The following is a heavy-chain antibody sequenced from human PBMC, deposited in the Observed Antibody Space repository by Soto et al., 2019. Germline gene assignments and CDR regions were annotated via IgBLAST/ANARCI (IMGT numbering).Heavy chain of an antibody. CDR3: AKDQVVRGVIFWFDP. V-gene: IGHV3-23*01. Sequence: EVQLLEAGGGLVQPGGSLRLSCAASGFTFSSYAMSWVRQAPGKGLEWVSAISGSGGSTYYADSVKGRFTISRDNSKNTLYLQMNSLRAEDTAVYYCAKDQVVRGVIFWFDPWGQGTLVTVSS. CDR2: ISGSGGST. J-gene: IGHJ5*02. D-gene: IGHD3-10*01. CDR1: GFTFSSYA.